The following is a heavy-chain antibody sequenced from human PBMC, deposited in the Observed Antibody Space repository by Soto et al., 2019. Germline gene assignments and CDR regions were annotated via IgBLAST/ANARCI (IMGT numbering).Heavy chain of an antibody. V-gene: IGHV3-11*06. CDR2: ISSSGTYT. Sequence: QVQLVQSGGGLVEPGGSLRLSCAASGFKFSDYHMTWIRQAQGKGLEWISYISSSGTYTTYTDSVKGRFTVSRDNAKSSLHLQMNSLRGEDTAVYYCACVAPTIFGAQFHHNLVDVWGQGNTVTVAS. J-gene: IGHJ6*02. CDR1: GFKFSDYH. D-gene: IGHD3-3*01. CDR3: ACVAPTIFGAQFHHNLVDV.